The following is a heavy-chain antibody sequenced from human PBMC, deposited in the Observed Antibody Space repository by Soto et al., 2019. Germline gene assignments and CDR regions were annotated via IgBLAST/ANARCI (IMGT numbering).Heavy chain of an antibody. Sequence: PGGSLRLSCAASGLTFSSYWMHWVRQAPGKGLVWVSRINSDGSSTSYADSVKGRFTISRDNSKNTLYLQMNSLRAEDTAVYYCARDRVGGYYYDYFDYWGQGTLVTVSS. CDR2: INSDGSST. J-gene: IGHJ4*02. CDR3: ARDRVGGYYYDYFDY. CDR1: GLTFSSYW. D-gene: IGHD3-22*01. V-gene: IGHV3-74*01.